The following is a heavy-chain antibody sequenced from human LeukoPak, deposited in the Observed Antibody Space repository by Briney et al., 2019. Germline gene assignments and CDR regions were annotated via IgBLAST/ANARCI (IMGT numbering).Heavy chain of an antibody. Sequence: GGSLRLSCAASGFTFSSYAMSWVRQAPGKGLEWVANIKQDGSEKYYVDSVKGRFTISRDNAKNSLYLQMDSLRAEDTAVYYCARDRHYSDSGGYWTSLYYHMDVWGKGTTITVSS. D-gene: IGHD3-22*01. CDR1: GFTFSSYA. CDR3: ARDRHYSDSGGYWTSLYYHMDV. V-gene: IGHV3-7*01. CDR2: IKQDGSEK. J-gene: IGHJ6*03.